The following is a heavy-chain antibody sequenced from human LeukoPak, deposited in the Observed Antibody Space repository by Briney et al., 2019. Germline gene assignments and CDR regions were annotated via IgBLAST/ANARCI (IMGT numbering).Heavy chain of an antibody. CDR3: ARANWEQLFDY. Sequence: GRSLRLSCTASGFTFGDYAMSWFRQAPGKGLEWVGFVRSKAYGGTTEYAASVKGRFTISRDDSKSIAYLQMNSLRAEDTAVYYCARANWEQLFDYWGQGTLVTVSS. CDR1: GFTFGDYA. V-gene: IGHV3-49*03. CDR2: VRSKAYGGTT. D-gene: IGHD7-27*01. J-gene: IGHJ4*02.